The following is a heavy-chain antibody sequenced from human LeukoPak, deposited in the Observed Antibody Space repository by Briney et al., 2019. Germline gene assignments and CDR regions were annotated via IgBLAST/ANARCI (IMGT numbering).Heavy chain of an antibody. J-gene: IGHJ5*02. D-gene: IGHD3-10*01. Sequence: SETLSLTCSASGGSISSGGYSWGWIRQPPGTGLECIGYIYHSGRTYHTPSLKSRVTISVDRSKNQFSLKLSSVTAADTAVYYCARVVGLGWFDPWGQGTLVTASS. V-gene: IGHV4-30-2*01. CDR3: ARVVGLGWFDP. CDR2: IYHSGRT. CDR1: GGSISSGGYS.